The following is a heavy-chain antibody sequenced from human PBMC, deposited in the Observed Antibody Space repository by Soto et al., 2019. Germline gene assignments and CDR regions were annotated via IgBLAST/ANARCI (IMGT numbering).Heavy chain of an antibody. Sequence: QVQLQESGPGLVKPSQTLSLTCTVSGGSISSGDYYLTWIRQPPGKGLEWIGYIFYTGSTYYNPSLKSRVTISVDTSKNQFSLKLTAVTAADTAVYYCARGDNWNYFDRAFFDYWGQGTLVTVSS. J-gene: IGHJ4*02. CDR3: ARGDNWNYFDRAFFDY. D-gene: IGHD1-7*01. V-gene: IGHV4-30-4*01. CDR1: GGSISSGDYY. CDR2: IFYTGST.